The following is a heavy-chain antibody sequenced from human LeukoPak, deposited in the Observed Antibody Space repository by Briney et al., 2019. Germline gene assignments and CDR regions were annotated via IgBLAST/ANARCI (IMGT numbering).Heavy chain of an antibody. CDR2: IYYSGNT. V-gene: IGHV4-39*07. D-gene: IGHD5-24*01. J-gene: IGHJ3*02. CDR1: GGSISSASYY. CDR3: ARDLRGWKGDGYLCI. Sequence: TSETLSLTCTVSGGSISSASYYWGWIRQPPGKGLEWIGSIYYSGNTNYNPSLKSRVTISVDKSKNQFSLKLSSVTAADTAVYYCARDLRGWKGDGYLCIWGQGTMVTVSS.